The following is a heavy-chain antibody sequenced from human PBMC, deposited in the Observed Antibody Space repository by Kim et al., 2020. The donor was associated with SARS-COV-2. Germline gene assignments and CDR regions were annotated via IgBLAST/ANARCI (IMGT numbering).Heavy chain of an antibody. CDR1: GGSVSSGSYF. Sequence: SETLSLTCPVSGGSVSSGSYFWSWIRQPPGKGLEWIGYIYYSGNTNYNPSLKSRVTMSVDTPKNQFSLKLRSVTAADTAVYYCARAPNDFWSGYPYYFDYWGQGTLVTVSS. J-gene: IGHJ4*02. V-gene: IGHV4-61*01. CDR2: IYYSGNT. D-gene: IGHD3-3*01. CDR3: ARAPNDFWSGYPYYFDY.